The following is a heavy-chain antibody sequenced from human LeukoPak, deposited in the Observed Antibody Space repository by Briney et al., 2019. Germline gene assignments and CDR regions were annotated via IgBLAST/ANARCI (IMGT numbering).Heavy chain of an antibody. D-gene: IGHD6-13*01. CDR1: GGTFSSYA. V-gene: IGHV1-69*05. Sequence: GASVKVSCKASGGTFSSYAISWVRQAPGQGLEWMGGIIPIFGTANYAQKFQGRVTITTDESTSTAYMELSSLRSEDTAVYYCARDRVSRAAGYYYYMDVWGKGTTVTVSS. CDR2: IIPIFGTA. CDR3: ARDRVSRAAGYYYYMDV. J-gene: IGHJ6*03.